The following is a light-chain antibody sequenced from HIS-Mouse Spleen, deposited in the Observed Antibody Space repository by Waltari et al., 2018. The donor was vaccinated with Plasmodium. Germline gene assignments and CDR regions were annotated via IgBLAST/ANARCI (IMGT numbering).Light chain of an antibody. V-gene: IGKV3-20*01. CDR2: GAS. Sequence: EIVLTQSPGTLSLSPGETATLPCRASQCVSSSYLAWYQQTPGQAPRLLIYGASSRATGIPDRFSGSGSGTDFTLTISRLEPEDFAVYYCQQYGSSPQYTFGQGTKLEIK. CDR3: QQYGSSPQYT. J-gene: IGKJ2*01. CDR1: QCVSSSY.